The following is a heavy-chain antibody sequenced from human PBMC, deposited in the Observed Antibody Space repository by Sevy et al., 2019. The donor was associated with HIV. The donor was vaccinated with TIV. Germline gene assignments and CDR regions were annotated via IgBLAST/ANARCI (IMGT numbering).Heavy chain of an antibody. Sequence: GGSLRLSCAASGFPLSGYWMHWVRQVPGEGLVWVSRLKSVEISTTYADSVKGRFTVSRDNAKNTVYLQMNSLRAEDTGVYYCAREASSWYGVDYWGQGTLVTVSS. J-gene: IGHJ4*02. D-gene: IGHD6-13*01. CDR3: AREASSWYGVDY. CDR2: LKSVEIST. V-gene: IGHV3-74*01. CDR1: GFPLSGYW.